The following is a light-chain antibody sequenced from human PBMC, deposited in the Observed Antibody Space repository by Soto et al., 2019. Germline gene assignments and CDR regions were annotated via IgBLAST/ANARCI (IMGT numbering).Light chain of an antibody. J-gene: IGKJ1*01. Sequence: DIQMTQSPSTLSASVGDRVTITCRASQSISSWLAWYQQKPGKAPKLLIYDASSLESGVTSRFRGSGSGTEFTLTISGLQPDDFATYYCQQYNSPVTVGQGTKVEIK. CDR3: QQYNSPVT. CDR2: DAS. V-gene: IGKV1-5*01. CDR1: QSISSW.